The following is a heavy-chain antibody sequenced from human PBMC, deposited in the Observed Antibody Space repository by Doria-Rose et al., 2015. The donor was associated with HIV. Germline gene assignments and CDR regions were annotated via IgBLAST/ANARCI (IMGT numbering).Heavy chain of an antibody. D-gene: IGHD1-26*01. CDR3: ARVLSGTYDY. V-gene: IGHV4-59*01. Sequence: QVQLQESGPGLVKPSETLSLTCSVSGGSISHYYWSWIRQPPGKGLEYIGDIFYTGSTNYSTSLKSRVSILIDTSKTKFSLRLSSVTAADTAVYYCARVLSGTYDYWGQGTLVTVSS. CDR2: IFYTGST. J-gene: IGHJ4*02. CDR1: GGSISHYY.